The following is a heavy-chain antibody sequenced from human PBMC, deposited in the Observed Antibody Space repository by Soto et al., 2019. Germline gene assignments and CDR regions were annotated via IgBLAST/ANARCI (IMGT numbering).Heavy chain of an antibody. V-gene: IGHV4-59*12. CDR3: ARDSSGRNFDY. Sequence: PSETLSLTCAVSSGSFSGYYWSWIRQPPGKGLEWIGHIYHSWSIVYNPSLESRVTVSGDSSKNQFSLKLSSVTAADTAVYYCARDSSGRNFDYWGQGTLVTVSS. D-gene: IGHD6-19*01. J-gene: IGHJ4*02. CDR2: IYHSWSI. CDR1: SGSFSGYY.